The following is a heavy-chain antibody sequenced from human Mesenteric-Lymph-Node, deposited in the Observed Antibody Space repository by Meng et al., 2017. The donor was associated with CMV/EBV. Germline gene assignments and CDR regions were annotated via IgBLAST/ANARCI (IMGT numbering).Heavy chain of an antibody. CDR3: ARNVGYCTSISCYKFGS. CDR1: GYTFTDYY. J-gene: IGHJ4*02. V-gene: IGHV1-2*02. Sequence: SVKVSCKTFGYTFTDYYLHWVRQAPGQGLEWMGWISPNDGGTNYAQKFQGRVTMTRDTSMSTAYMELSRLRSDDTAVYYCARNVGYCTSISCYKFGSWGQGTLVTVSS. D-gene: IGHD2-2*02. CDR2: ISPNDGGT.